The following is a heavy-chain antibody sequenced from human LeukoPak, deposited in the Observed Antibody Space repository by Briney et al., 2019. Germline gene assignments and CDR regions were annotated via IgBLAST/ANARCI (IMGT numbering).Heavy chain of an antibody. CDR1: GGSISTYY. D-gene: IGHD5-18*01. J-gene: IGHJ4*02. V-gene: IGHV4-59*01. Sequence: PSETLSLTCTVSGGSISTYYWSWIRLPPGQGLEWIGYIYYTGVTYYNPSLKSRVTISLDTSKNHFSLKLSSVTAADAAVYYCARAGYSYGTGYYFDYWGQGALVTVSS. CDR3: ARAGYSYGTGYYFDY. CDR2: IYYTGVT.